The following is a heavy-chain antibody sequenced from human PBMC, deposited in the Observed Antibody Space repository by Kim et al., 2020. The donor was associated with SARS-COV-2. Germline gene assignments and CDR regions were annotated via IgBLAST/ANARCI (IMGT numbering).Heavy chain of an antibody. Sequence: SVKVSCKASGGTFSSYAISWVRQAPGQGLEWMGGIIPMFGTANYAQKFQGRVTITADESTSTAYMELSSLRSEDTAVYYCAREGYRRGKAFDMWGQGTMVTVSS. CDR1: GGTFSSYA. CDR2: IIPMFGTA. D-gene: IGHD3-16*01. J-gene: IGHJ3*02. V-gene: IGHV1-69*13. CDR3: AREGYRRGKAFDM.